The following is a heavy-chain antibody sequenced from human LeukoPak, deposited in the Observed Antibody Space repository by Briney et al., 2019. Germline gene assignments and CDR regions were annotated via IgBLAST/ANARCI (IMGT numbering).Heavy chain of an antibody. V-gene: IGHV3-48*03. CDR3: ARGKSGSSGWYRGGYNWFDP. CDR2: ISSSGSTI. J-gene: IGHJ5*02. Sequence: GGSLRLSCAASGFTFSSYEMNWVRQAPGKGLEWVSYISSSGSTIYYADSVKGRFTISRDNAKNSLYLQMNSLRAEDTAVYYYARGKSGSSGWYRGGYNWFDPWGQGTLVTVSS. D-gene: IGHD6-19*01. CDR1: GFTFSSYE.